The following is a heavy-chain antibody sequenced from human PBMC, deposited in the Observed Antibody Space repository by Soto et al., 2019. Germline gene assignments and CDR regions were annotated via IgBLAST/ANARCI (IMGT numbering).Heavy chain of an antibody. CDR3: ARGYDSSSYYYLRTFDY. CDR2: INHSGST. D-gene: IGHD3-22*01. CDR1: GGSFSGYY. Sequence: SETLSLTCAVYGGSFSGYYWSWIRQPPGKGLEWIGEINHSGSTNYNPSLKSRVTITVDTSKNQSTLKLSSVLAADTAVYYCARGYDSSSYYYLRTFDYWGQGTLVTVSS. J-gene: IGHJ4*02. V-gene: IGHV4-34*01.